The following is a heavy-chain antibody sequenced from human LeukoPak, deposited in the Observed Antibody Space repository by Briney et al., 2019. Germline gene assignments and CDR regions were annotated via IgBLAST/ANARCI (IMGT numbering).Heavy chain of an antibody. Sequence: SETLSLTCTVSGGSISSSSYYWSWIRQPPGKGLEWIGEINHSGSTNYNPSLKSRVTISVDTSKNQFSLKLSSVTAADTAVYYCARSPKYSSSWLIYWGQGTLVTVSS. V-gene: IGHV4-39*07. D-gene: IGHD6-13*01. CDR1: GGSISSSSYY. J-gene: IGHJ4*02. CDR3: ARSPKYSSSWLIY. CDR2: INHSGST.